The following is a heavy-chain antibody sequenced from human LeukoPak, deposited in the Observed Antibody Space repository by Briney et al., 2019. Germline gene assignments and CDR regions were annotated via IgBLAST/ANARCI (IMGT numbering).Heavy chain of an antibody. CDR2: ISSYTGNT. Sequence: ASVKVSCKASGYIFTRYGISWVRQAPGQGLEWMGWISSYTGNTNYAQKLQGRVTMTTDTSTSTAYMELRSLRSDDTAVYYCASYGGASSTFDHWGQGTLVTVSS. J-gene: IGHJ4*02. D-gene: IGHD3-16*01. V-gene: IGHV1-18*01. CDR1: GYIFTRYG. CDR3: ASYGGASSTFDH.